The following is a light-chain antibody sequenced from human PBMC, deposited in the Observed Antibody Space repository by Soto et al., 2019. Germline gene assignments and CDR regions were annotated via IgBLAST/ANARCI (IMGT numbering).Light chain of an antibody. CDR1: QSVSNN. CDR3: QQYYSWPFT. V-gene: IGKV3-15*01. CDR2: GAS. Sequence: EIVLTQSPATLSVFPGEKATLSCGASQSVSNNLAWYHQKPGQAPRPLIYGASTRATGGPARFSGSGSGTEFTLTISSLQSEDAAIYYCQQYYSWPFTFGHGTKVAIE. J-gene: IGKJ3*01.